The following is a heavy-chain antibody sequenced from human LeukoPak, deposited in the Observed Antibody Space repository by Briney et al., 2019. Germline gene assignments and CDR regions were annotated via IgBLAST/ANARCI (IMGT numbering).Heavy chain of an antibody. CDR2: IYHSGST. V-gene: IGHV4-38-2*01. Sequence: SETLSLTCAVSGYSISSGYYCGWIRQPPGKGLEWIGSIYHSGSTYYNPSLKSRVTISVDTSKYQFSLKLSSVTAADTAVYYCARQGGDYFDYWGQGTLVTVSS. CDR1: GYSISSGYY. D-gene: IGHD1-26*01. J-gene: IGHJ4*02. CDR3: ARQGGDYFDY.